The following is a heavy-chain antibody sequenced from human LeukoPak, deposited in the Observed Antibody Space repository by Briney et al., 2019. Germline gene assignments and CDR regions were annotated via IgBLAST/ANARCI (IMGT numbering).Heavy chain of an antibody. D-gene: IGHD3-22*01. V-gene: IGHV3-7*01. CDR1: GFTFSSYW. CDR3: ARAYYDSSGYYSYYGMDV. CDR2: IKQDGSEK. Sequence: GGSLRLSCAASGFTFSSYWMSWVRQAPGKGLEWVANIKQDGSEKYYVDSVKGRFTISRDNAKNSLYLQMNSLRAEDTAVYYCARAYYDSSGYYSYYGMDVWGQGTTVTVSS. J-gene: IGHJ6*02.